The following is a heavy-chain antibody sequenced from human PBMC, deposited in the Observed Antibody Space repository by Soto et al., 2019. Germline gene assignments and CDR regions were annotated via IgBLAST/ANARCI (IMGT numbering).Heavy chain of an antibody. CDR2: INHSGNT. V-gene: IGHV4-34*01. J-gene: IGHJ6*03. CDR3: ARYGDYYYYYMDV. Sequence: SETLSLTCAVYGGSFSGYYWSWIRQPPGKGLEWIGEINHSGNTNYNPSLKSRVTITVDTSKNQFSLKLSSVTAADTAVYYCARYGDYYYYYMDVWGKGTTVTVSS. D-gene: IGHD4-17*01. CDR1: GGSFSGYY.